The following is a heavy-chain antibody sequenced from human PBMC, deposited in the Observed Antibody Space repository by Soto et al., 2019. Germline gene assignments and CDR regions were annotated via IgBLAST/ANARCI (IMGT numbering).Heavy chain of an antibody. CDR3: ARDPFGSGYGMDV. CDR2: ISYDGSNK. CDR1: GVSFSNYG. Sequence: PGGSLRLSCAASGVSFSNYGIHWVRQAPGKGLEWVAVISYDGSNKYYADSVKGRFTISRDNSKTTLYLQMNSLRVEDTAVYYCARDPFGSGYGMDVWGQGNTVTVSS. D-gene: IGHD3-16*01. V-gene: IGHV3-30*03. J-gene: IGHJ6*02.